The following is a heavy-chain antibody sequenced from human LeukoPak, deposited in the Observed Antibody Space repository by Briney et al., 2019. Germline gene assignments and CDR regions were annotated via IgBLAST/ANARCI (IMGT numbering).Heavy chain of an antibody. CDR2: ISWNSGSI. CDR1: GFTFEDYA. CDR3: AKGGSSGYYYQIDY. J-gene: IGHJ4*02. Sequence: GGSLRLSCAASGFTFEDYAMQCVRQAPGRGLEGGSGISWNSGSIGYADSVKGRFTISRDNAKNSLYLQMDSLRAEDMALYYCAKGGSSGYYYQIDYWGQGTLVTVSS. D-gene: IGHD3-22*01. V-gene: IGHV3-9*03.